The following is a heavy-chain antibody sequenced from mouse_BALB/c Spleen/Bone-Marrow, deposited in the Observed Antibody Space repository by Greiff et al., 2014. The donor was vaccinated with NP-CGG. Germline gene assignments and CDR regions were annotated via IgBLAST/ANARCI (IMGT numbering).Heavy chain of an antibody. CDR2: IAPGTGTT. CDR3: ARYDYAMDY. J-gene: IGHJ4*01. Sequence: DLVKPGASVKLSCKASGYTFTNFWITWIKQRPGQGLEWIGRIAPGTGTTYYNEMFKGKATLTVGTSSSTAYIQLSSLSSEDSAVYFCARYDYAMDYWGQGTSVTVSS. CDR1: GYTFTNFW. V-gene: IGHV1S41*01. D-gene: IGHD2-3*01.